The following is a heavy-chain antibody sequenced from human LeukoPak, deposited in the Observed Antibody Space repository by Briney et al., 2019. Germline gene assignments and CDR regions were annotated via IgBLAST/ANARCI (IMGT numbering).Heavy chain of an antibody. CDR3: ARRRVGAHFDY. V-gene: IGHV4-31*03. CDR2: VFYSGSA. D-gene: IGHD1-26*01. J-gene: IGHJ4*02. Sequence: SETLSLTCTVSGGSINSGGYYWSWIRQHPGKGLEWIGYVFYSGSAYYNPSLKSRVIISIDTSKNQFSLKLSSVTAADTAVYYCARRRVGAHFDYWGQGTLVTVSS. CDR1: GGSINSGGYY.